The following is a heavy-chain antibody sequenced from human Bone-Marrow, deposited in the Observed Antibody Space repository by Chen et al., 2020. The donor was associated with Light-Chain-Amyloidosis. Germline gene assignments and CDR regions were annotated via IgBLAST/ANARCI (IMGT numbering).Heavy chain of an antibody. J-gene: IGHJ4*02. CDR2: INWNGGST. D-gene: IGHD4-17*01. CDR3: VRGTVTTRYFDY. V-gene: IGHV3-20*04. Sequence: EVQLVESGGVVVRPGGSLRLSCAASGFTFDDFVMSWVRQVPGKGLEWVSGINWNGGSTGYAASVKGRFTVSRDNAKNSLYLEMNSLRAEDTALYYCVRGTVTTRYFDYWGQGILVTVSS. CDR1: GFTFDDFV.